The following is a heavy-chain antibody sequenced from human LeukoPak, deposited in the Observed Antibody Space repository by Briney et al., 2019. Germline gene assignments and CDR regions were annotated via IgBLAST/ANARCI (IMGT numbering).Heavy chain of an antibody. CDR3: ARDYGGNSEYYFDY. J-gene: IGHJ4*02. Sequence: ASVKVSCKASGYTFTGYYMQWVRQAPGQGLEWMGWINPNSGGTNYAQKFQGRVTMTRDTSISTAYMELSRLRSDDTAVYYCARDYGGNSEYYFDYGGQGTLVTVSS. CDR2: INPNSGGT. V-gene: IGHV1-2*02. CDR1: GYTFTGYY. D-gene: IGHD4-23*01.